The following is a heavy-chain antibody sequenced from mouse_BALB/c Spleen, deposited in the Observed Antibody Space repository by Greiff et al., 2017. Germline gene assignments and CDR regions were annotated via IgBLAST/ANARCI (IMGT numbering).Heavy chain of an antibody. J-gene: IGHJ3*01. D-gene: IGHD1-2*01. CDR3: ARSPITTATWFAY. V-gene: IGHV5-17*02. CDR1: GFTFSSFG. Sequence: EVQLQQSGGGLVQPGGSRKLSCAASGFTFSSFGMHWVRQAPEKGLEWVAYISSGSSTIYYADTVKGRFTISRDNPKNTLFLQMTSLRSEDTAMYYCARSPITTATWFAYWGQGTLVTVSA. CDR2: ISSGSSTI.